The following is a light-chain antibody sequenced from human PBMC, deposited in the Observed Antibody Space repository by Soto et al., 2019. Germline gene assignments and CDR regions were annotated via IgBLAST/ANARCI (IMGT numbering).Light chain of an antibody. CDR3: LQYNSYPRT. CDR1: QGIRND. Sequence: DIQMTQSPSSLTASVVDRFTISFLASQGIRNDLAWYQQKPGKAPEGLIYSASSLHSGVPSRFSGSGSRTDFSLTISSLQPEDFATYYCLQYNSYPRTFGQGTKVDIK. J-gene: IGKJ1*01. CDR2: SAS. V-gene: IGKV1-17*01.